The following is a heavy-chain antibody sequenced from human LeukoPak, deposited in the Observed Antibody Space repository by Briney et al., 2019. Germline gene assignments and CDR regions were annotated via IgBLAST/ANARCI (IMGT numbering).Heavy chain of an antibody. CDR3: AKAPRSWELRGDY. J-gene: IGHJ4*02. CDR1: GFTFSSYG. CDR2: ISYDGSNK. D-gene: IGHD1-7*01. V-gene: IGHV3-30*18. Sequence: PGGSLRLSCAASGFTFSSYGMHWVRQAPGKGLEWVAVISYDGSNKYYADSVKGRFTISRDNSNNSLYLQMSSLRPEDTAVYYCAKAPRSWELRGDYWGQGTLVTVSS.